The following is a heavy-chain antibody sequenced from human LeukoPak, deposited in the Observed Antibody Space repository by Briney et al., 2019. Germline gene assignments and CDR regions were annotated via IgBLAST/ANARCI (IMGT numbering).Heavy chain of an antibody. CDR3: ASSRLTADDAFDI. V-gene: IGHV4-38-2*01. J-gene: IGHJ3*02. D-gene: IGHD2-21*02. Sequence: SETLSLTCAVSGYSISSGYYWGWIRQPPGKGLEWIGSIYYSGSTYYNPSLKSRVTISVDTSKNQFSLKLSSVTAANTAVYYCASSRLTADDAFDIWGQGTMVTVSS. CDR1: GYSISSGYY. CDR2: IYYSGST.